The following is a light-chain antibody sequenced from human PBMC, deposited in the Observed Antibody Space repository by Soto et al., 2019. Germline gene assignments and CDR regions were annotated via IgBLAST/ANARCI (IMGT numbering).Light chain of an antibody. CDR1: QSVSSN. CDR3: QQYIDWPPYT. J-gene: IGKJ2*01. Sequence: EIVMTQSPATLSVSPGERATLSCRASQSVSSNLAWYQQKPGQAPRLLIYGASTRATGIPGRFSGSGSGTDFTLTISSLQSEDFAVYYCQQYIDWPPYTFGQGTKVEIK. V-gene: IGKV3-15*01. CDR2: GAS.